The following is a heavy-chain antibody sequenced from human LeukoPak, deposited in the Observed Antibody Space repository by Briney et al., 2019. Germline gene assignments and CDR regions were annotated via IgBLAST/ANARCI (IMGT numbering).Heavy chain of an antibody. J-gene: IGHJ4*02. V-gene: IGHV4-39*07. CDR1: GGSISSSSSY. D-gene: IGHD2/OR15-2a*01. Sequence: SETLSLTCTVSGGSISSSSSYWGWIRQPPGKGLEWIGSIYYSGSTYYNPSLKSQVTISVDTSKNQFSLNLSSVTAADTAVYYCAKSSPRVGAVISGKIDCWGQGTLVTVSS. CDR3: AKSSPRVGAVISGKIDC. CDR2: IYYSGST.